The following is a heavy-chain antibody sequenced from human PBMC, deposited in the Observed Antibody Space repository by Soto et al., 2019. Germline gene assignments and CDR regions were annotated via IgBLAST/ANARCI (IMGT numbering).Heavy chain of an antibody. Sequence: GESLKISCKGSGYSFTSYWIGWVRQMPGKGLEWMGIIYPGDSDTRYSPSFQGQVTISADKSISTAYLQWSSLKASDTAMYYCARTTADGSNYGYFDYWGQGTLVTVSS. D-gene: IGHD5-18*01. CDR1: GYSFTSYW. CDR2: IYPGDSDT. J-gene: IGHJ4*02. V-gene: IGHV5-51*01. CDR3: ARTTADGSNYGYFDY.